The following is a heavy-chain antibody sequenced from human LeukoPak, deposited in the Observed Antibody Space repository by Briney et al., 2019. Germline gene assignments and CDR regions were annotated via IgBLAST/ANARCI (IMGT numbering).Heavy chain of an antibody. J-gene: IGHJ4*02. D-gene: IGHD6-13*01. CDR3: ARGRLPDNDSSSWGFDY. V-gene: IGHV4-34*01. CDR2: INHSGST. Sequence: PSETLSLTCAVYGGSFSGYYWSWIRQPPGKGLEWIGEINHSGSTNYNPSLKSRVTISVDTSKNQFSLKLSSVTAADTAVYYCARGRLPDNDSSSWGFDYWGQGTLVTVSS. CDR1: GGSFSGYY.